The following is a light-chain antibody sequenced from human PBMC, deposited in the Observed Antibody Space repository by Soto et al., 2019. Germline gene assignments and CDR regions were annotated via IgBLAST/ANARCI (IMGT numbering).Light chain of an antibody. CDR3: SSYTTSTSLIL. CDR2: EVS. Sequence: QSVLTQPPSASGSPGQSVTISCTGTRNDIGAYEFVSWYQHHPGKAPKAMIYEVSSRPSGVSNRFSGSKSGNTASLTISGLQADDEAYYYCSSYTTSTSLILFGEGTKVTVL. J-gene: IGLJ2*01. V-gene: IGLV2-14*01. CDR1: RNDIGAYEF.